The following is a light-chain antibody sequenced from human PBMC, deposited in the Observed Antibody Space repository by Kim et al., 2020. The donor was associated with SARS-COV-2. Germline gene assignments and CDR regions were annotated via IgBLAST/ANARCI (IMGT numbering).Light chain of an antibody. CDR3: QQYGSSPPFT. CDR2: GAN. CDR1: QSVSSRY. Sequence: EIVLTQSPGTLSLSPGERATLSCRASQSVSSRYLAWYQQKPGQAPRLLIFGANSRATGIPDRFSGSASGTDFTLTISRLEPEDFAVYYCQQYGSSPPFTFGPGTKVDIK. J-gene: IGKJ3*01. V-gene: IGKV3-20*01.